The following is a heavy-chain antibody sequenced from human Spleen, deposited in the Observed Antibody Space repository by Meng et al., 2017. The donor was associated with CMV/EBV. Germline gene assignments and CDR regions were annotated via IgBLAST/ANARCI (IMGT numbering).Heavy chain of an antibody. CDR1: GFTFSSYS. Sequence: GESLKISCAASGFTFSSYSMNWVRQAPGKGLEWVSSISSSSSYIYYADSVKGRFTISRDNAKNSLYLQMNSLRAEDTAVYYCARERAGPGDAFDIWGQGTMVTVSS. D-gene: IGHD1-1*01. CDR2: ISSSSSYI. J-gene: IGHJ3*02. CDR3: ARERAGPGDAFDI. V-gene: IGHV3-21*01.